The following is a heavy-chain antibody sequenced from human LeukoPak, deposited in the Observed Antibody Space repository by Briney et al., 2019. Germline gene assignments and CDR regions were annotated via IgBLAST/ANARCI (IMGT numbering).Heavy chain of an antibody. CDR2: IYYSGST. Sequence: PSETLSLTCTVSGGSISSSSYYWGWIRQPPGKGLEWIGSIYYSGSTYYNPSLKSRVTISVDTSKNQFSLKLSSVTAADTAVYYCARSPLWFGEFSYNWFDPWGQGTLVTVSS. D-gene: IGHD3-10*01. CDR1: GGSISSSSYY. CDR3: ARSPLWFGEFSYNWFDP. J-gene: IGHJ5*02. V-gene: IGHV4-39*07.